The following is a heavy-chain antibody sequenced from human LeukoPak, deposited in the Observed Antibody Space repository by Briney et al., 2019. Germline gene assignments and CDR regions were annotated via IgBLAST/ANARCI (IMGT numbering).Heavy chain of an antibody. V-gene: IGHV4-59*01. D-gene: IGHD2-15*01. CDR3: ARVEVGAANRQWYGMDV. Sequence: SETLSLTCTISGGSISSYYWSWIRQPPGKGLEWIGYVDYRGNTNYNPSPKSRVTISIDTSKSLVSLKLNSVTAADTAVYYCARVEVGAANRQWYGMDVWGQGTTVTVSS. J-gene: IGHJ6*02. CDR2: VDYRGNT. CDR1: GGSISSYY.